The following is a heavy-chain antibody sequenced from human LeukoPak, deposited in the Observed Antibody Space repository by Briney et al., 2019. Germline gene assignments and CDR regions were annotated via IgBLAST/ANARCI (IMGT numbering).Heavy chain of an antibody. CDR3: AKYRGFGDSYDS. J-gene: IGHJ4*02. CDR1: GFPFTIYA. V-gene: IGHV3-23*01. CDR2: IGGSST. Sequence: GGSLRLSCAASGFPFTIYAMSWVRQAPGKGLEWVSSIGGSSTYHADFVKGRFTISRDTSKDTMFLQMNSLRAEDTAIYYCAKYRGFGDSYDSWGQGTLVTVSS. D-gene: IGHD3-10*01.